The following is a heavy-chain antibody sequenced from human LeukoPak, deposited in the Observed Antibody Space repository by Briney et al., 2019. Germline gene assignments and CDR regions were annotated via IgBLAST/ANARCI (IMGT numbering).Heavy chain of an antibody. Sequence: SQTLSLTCTVSGGSISSGGYYWRWLRQHPGKGLEWIGYIYYSGSTYYNPSLKSRVTISVDTSKNQFSLKLSSVTAADTDVYYCARDVYSGYDLRWFDPWGQGTLVTVSS. J-gene: IGHJ5*02. CDR1: GGSISSGGYY. V-gene: IGHV4-31*03. CDR2: IYYSGST. CDR3: ARDVYSGYDLRWFDP. D-gene: IGHD5-12*01.